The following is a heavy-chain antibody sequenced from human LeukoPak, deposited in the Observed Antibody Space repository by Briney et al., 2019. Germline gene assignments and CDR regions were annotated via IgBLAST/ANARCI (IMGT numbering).Heavy chain of an antibody. CDR2: IRFDGGDT. CDR1: GFTFNNYW. D-gene: IGHD3-22*01. CDR3: AKVQNYYDSSGYYESN. Sequence: GGSLRLSCAASGFTFNNYWMPWVRQAPGMGLVWVSSIRFDGGDTAYADSAKGRFTISRDNAKNTMFLQMNSLRAEDTAVYYCAKVQNYYDSSGYYESNWGQGTLVTVSS. V-gene: IGHV3-74*01. J-gene: IGHJ4*02.